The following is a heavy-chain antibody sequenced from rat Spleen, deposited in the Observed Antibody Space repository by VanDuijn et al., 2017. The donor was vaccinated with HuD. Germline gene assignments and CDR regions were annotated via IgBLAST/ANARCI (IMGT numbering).Heavy chain of an antibody. D-gene: IGHD4-2*01. Sequence: QVQLKESGPGLVQPSQTLSLTCTVSGFSLISNGVSWVRQPPGKGLEWMGVMWTAGTTTHNSALRSRLSINRDTSKSQVFLKMNSLQTEDTALYYCTRGTGFDYWGQGVMVTVSS. CDR3: TRGTGFDY. V-gene: IGHV2-13*01. CDR1: GFSLISNG. J-gene: IGHJ2*01. CDR2: MWTAGTT.